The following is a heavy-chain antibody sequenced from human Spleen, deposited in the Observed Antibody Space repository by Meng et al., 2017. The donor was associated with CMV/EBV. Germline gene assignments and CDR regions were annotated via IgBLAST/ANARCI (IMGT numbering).Heavy chain of an antibody. J-gene: IGHJ4*02. CDR2: INPNSGDT. V-gene: IGHV1-2*02. CDR1: GYSFTGYQ. CDR3: ARDCSTTNCYGFDY. D-gene: IGHD2-2*01. Sequence: ASVKVSCKASGYSFTGYQIHWVRQAPGQGLEWLGWINPNSGDTNYAQKFQGRVTMTRDTSIRTAYMQLSNLRSDDTAVYYFARDCSTTNCYGFDYWGQGTLVTVSS.